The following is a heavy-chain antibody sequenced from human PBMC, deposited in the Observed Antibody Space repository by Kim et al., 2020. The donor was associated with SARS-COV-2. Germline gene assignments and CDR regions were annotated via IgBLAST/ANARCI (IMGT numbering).Heavy chain of an antibody. CDR1: GFTFSSYT. Sequence: GGSLRLSCAASGFTFSSYTMNWVRQAPGKGLEWVSYISSSSTIYYADSVKGRFTISRDNAKNSLYLQMNSLRDEDTAVYYCARDYYVWGSYRYGDNNWF. V-gene: IGHV3-48*02. CDR2: ISSSSTI. D-gene: IGHD3-16*02. CDR3: ARDYYVWGSYRYGDNNWF. J-gene: IGHJ5*01.